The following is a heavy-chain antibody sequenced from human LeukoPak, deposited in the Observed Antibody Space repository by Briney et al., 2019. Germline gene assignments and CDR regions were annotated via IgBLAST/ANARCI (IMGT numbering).Heavy chain of an antibody. J-gene: IGHJ3*02. D-gene: IGHD1-26*01. CDR1: GGSFSGYY. CDR3: ARGPTDSGSYLGAFDI. CDR2: INHSGST. Sequence: PSETLSLTCAVYGGSFSGYYRSWIRQPPGKGLEWIGEINHSGSTNYNPSLKSRVTISVDTSKNQFSLKLSSVTAADTAVYYCARGPTDSGSYLGAFDIWGQGTMVTVSS. V-gene: IGHV4-34*01.